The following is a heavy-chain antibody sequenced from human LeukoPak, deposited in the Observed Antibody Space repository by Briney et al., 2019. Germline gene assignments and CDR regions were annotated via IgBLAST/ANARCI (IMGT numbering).Heavy chain of an antibody. J-gene: IGHJ4*02. CDR3: ATPKGGSGSHRAPLEY. CDR1: GFTFSSYA. CDR2: ISDDGSNE. Sequence: GGSLRLSCAASGFTFSSYAMHWVRQAPGKGLEWVAIISDDGSNEYYADSVKGRSTISRDNSKNTLYLQMNSLRAEDTAVYYCATPKGGSGSHRAPLEYWGQGTLVTVST. D-gene: IGHD3-10*01. V-gene: IGHV3-30-3*01.